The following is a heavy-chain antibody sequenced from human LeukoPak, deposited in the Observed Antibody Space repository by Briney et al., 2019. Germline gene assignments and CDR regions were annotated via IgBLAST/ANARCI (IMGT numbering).Heavy chain of an antibody. Sequence: SETLSLTCTVSGGSISSYYWSWIRQPPGKGLEWIGYIYYSGSTNYNPSLKSRVTISVDTSKNQFSLKLSSVTAADTAVYYCARAYYYGSGSYYTYYYYMDVWGKGTTVTISS. D-gene: IGHD3-10*01. V-gene: IGHV4-59*01. CDR2: IYYSGST. CDR1: GGSISSYY. CDR3: ARAYYYGSGSYYTYYYYMDV. J-gene: IGHJ6*03.